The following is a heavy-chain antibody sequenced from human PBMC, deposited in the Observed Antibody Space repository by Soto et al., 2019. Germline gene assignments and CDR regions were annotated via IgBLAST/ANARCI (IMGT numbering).Heavy chain of an antibody. J-gene: IGHJ3*02. V-gene: IGHV3-30-3*01. CDR2: ISYDGSNI. CDR3: ARDSRATGAGAFDI. CDR1: GFTFSSYA. Sequence: QVQLVESGGGVVQPGRSLRLSCAASGFTFSSYAMHWVRQAPGKGLEWVAVISYDGSNIYYADSVKGRFTISRDNSKNMLDLLMNSLRAEDTAAHYCARDSRATGAGAFDIWGLGTMVTVSS. D-gene: IGHD1-26*01.